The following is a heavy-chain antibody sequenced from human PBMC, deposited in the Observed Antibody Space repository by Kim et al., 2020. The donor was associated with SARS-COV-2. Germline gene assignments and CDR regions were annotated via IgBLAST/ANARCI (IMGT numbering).Heavy chain of an antibody. CDR2: INHSGST. Sequence: SETLSLTCAVYGGSFSGYYWSWIRQPPGKGLEWIGEINHSGSTNYNPSLKSRVTISVDTSKNQFSLKLSSVTAADTAVYYCARGGVLLWFRDKPQKNWFDPWGQGTLVTVSS. V-gene: IGHV4-34*01. J-gene: IGHJ5*02. CDR3: ARGGVLLWFRDKPQKNWFDP. D-gene: IGHD3-10*01. CDR1: GGSFSGYY.